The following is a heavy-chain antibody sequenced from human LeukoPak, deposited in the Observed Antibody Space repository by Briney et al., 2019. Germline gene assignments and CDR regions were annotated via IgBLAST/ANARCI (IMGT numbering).Heavy chain of an antibody. CDR3: AREGVATPFDY. CDR2: ISGSGGST. J-gene: IGHJ4*02. Sequence: GGSLRLSCAASGFTFSSYAMNWVRQAPGKGLEWVSGISGSGGSTYYADSVKGRFTISRDNSKNTLYLQVNSLRAEDTAVYYCAREGVATPFDYWGQGTLVTVSS. V-gene: IGHV3-23*01. CDR1: GFTFSSYA.